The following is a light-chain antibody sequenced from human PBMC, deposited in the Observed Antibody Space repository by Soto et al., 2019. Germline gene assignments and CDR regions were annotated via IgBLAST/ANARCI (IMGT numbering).Light chain of an antibody. CDR1: QSVGSS. V-gene: IGKV3-11*01. Sequence: ETILTQSPATLTLSPGEGATLSCRASQSVGSSLAWYQQKPGQAPRLLIYAASIRATGIPARFSGSGSGTDFTLTTSSLEPEYFAIYYCQQRSNWPGAFGQGTTLEI. CDR3: QQRSNWPGA. J-gene: IGKJ2*01. CDR2: AAS.